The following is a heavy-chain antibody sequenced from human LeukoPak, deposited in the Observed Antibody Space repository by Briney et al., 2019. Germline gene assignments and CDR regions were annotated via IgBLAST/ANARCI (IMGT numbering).Heavy chain of an antibody. Sequence: SETLSLTCTVSGGSISSYYWSWIRQPPGKGLEWIGYIYYSGSTNYNPSLKSRVTISVDTSKNQFSLKLSSVTAADTAVYYCARAKGYYYDSSPAGYFDYWGQGTLVTVSS. CDR1: GGSISSYY. J-gene: IGHJ4*02. CDR2: IYYSGST. V-gene: IGHV4-59*01. D-gene: IGHD3-22*01. CDR3: ARAKGYYYDSSPAGYFDY.